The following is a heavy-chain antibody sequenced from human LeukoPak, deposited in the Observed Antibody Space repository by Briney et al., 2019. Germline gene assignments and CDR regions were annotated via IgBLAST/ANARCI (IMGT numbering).Heavy chain of an antibody. V-gene: IGHV3-74*03. Sequence: GGSLRLSCAASGFTFSSYFMHWVRQAPGKGLDWVSRISSDGTYTEYADSVKGRFTISRDNAKDTLYLQVNSLRAEDTAVYYCAITVDCRATTDCYSYFHHWGQGTLVTVSS. CDR3: AITVDCRATTDCYSYFHH. D-gene: IGHD2-21*02. J-gene: IGHJ1*01. CDR1: GFTFSSYF. CDR2: ISSDGTYT.